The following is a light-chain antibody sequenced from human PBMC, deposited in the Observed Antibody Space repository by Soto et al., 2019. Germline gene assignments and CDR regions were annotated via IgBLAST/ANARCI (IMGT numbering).Light chain of an antibody. CDR3: TSYTSISTYV. V-gene: IGLV2-14*01. J-gene: IGLJ1*01. Sequence: QSARTQPAAVSEFAGQSLTISCAGTSSDVGGYNHVSWYQQHADKAPKLLIHEVSNRPSGVSNRFSGSKSGNTASLTISGLQAEDEADYYCTSYTSISTYVFGNGTNVTVL. CDR1: SSDVGGYNH. CDR2: EVS.